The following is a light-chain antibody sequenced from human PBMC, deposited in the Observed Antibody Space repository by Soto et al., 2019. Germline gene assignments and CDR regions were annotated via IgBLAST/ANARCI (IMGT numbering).Light chain of an antibody. Sequence: DIQMTQSPSSLSASVGDSVTITCQASHDITNFLNWYQQKPGKAPTVLIYDASTLAAGVPSRFRGRGSETHLNYTITCLQPEDTATYYCQQFDTLPLTFVSGTKVPIK. CDR1: HDITNF. CDR3: QQFDTLPLT. J-gene: IGKJ4*01. CDR2: DAS. V-gene: IGKV1-33*01.